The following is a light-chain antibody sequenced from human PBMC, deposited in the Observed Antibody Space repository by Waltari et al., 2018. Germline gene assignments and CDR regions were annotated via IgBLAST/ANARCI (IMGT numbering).Light chain of an antibody. CDR3: QQYNSYSWT. Sequence: DIQMTQSPSTLSASVGDRVTITCRASPRPNDWLAWYQQKPGKAPKVLIYKVSNLESGVPSRFSGSGSGTEFTLTISGLQPDDFATYYCQQYNSYSWTFGQGTRVEVK. V-gene: IGKV1-5*03. CDR2: KVS. J-gene: IGKJ1*01. CDR1: PRPNDW.